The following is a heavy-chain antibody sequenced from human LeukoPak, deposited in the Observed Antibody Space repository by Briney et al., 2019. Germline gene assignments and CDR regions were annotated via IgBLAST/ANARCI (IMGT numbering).Heavy chain of an antibody. D-gene: IGHD2-2*01. J-gene: IGHJ5*02. V-gene: IGHV3-23*01. CDR1: GVTLSSFA. Sequence: GGSLRLSCAASGVTLSSFAMSWVRQTPGKGLEWVSAISGSGGSTYYADSVEGRFTISRDNSKNTLYLQMNSLRAEDTAVYYCAKDLSYAAPVSWFDPWGQGTLVTVSS. CDR3: AKDLSYAAPVSWFDP. CDR2: ISGSGGST.